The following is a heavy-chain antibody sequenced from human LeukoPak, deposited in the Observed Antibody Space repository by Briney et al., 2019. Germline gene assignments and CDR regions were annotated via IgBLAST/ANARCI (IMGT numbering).Heavy chain of an antibody. J-gene: IGHJ6*02. V-gene: IGHV4-59*01. Sequence: SETLSLTCTVSGGSISSYYWSWIRQPPGKGLEWIGYIYYSGSTNYNPSLKSRVTISVDTSKNQFSLKLSSVTAADTAVYYCARGVMVRGVITDYYGMDVWGQGTTVTVSS. CDR1: GGSISSYY. CDR3: ARGVMVRGVITDYYGMDV. CDR2: IYYSGST. D-gene: IGHD3-10*01.